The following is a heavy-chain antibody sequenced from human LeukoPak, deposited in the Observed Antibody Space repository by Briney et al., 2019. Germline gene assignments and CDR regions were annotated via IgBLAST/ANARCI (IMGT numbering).Heavy chain of an antibody. J-gene: IGHJ2*01. D-gene: IGHD6-13*01. V-gene: IGHV4-34*01. CDR2: INHSGST. Sequence: PSETLSLTCAVYGGSFSGYYWSWLRQPPGKGLEWIGEINHSGSTNYNPSLKSRVTISVDTSNNQFSLKLNSVTAADTAIYYCARRDSSTSWNFDLWGRGTLVSVSS. CDR1: GGSFSGYY. CDR3: ARRDSSTSWNFDL.